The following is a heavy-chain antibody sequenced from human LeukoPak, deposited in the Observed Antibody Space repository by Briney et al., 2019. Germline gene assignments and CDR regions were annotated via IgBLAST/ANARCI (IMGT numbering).Heavy chain of an antibody. CDR2: IYYSGST. CDR1: GGSISSYY. D-gene: IGHD2-2*01. CDR3: ARTTEDCSSTSCYQYWFDP. J-gene: IGHJ5*02. Sequence: KPSETLSLTCTVSGGSISSYYWSWIRQPPGKGLEWIGYIYYSGSTHYNPSLKSRVTISVDTSKNQFSLKLNSVTAADTAVYYCARTTEDCSSTSCYQYWFDPWGQGTLVTVSS. V-gene: IGHV4-59*01.